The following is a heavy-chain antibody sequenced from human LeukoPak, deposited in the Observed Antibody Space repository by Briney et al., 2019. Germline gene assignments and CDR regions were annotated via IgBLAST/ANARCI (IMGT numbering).Heavy chain of an antibody. J-gene: IGHJ4*02. CDR2: IKGDESAK. D-gene: IGHD3-16*01. V-gene: IGHV3-7*01. Sequence: GGSLRLSCAASGFTFSTYWMAWVRQAPGKGLEWVANIKGDESAKHQADSVKGRFTISRDNAQNSVYLQMSSLRGEDTAVYYCARDVCGILHYWGQGTLVTVSS. CDR3: ARDVCGILHY. CDR1: GFTFSTYW.